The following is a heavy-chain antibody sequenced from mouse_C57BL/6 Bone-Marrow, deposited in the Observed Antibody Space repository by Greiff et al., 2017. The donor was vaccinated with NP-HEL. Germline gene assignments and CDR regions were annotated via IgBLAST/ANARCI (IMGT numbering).Heavy chain of an antibody. V-gene: IGHV1-4*01. CDR2: INPSSGYT. J-gene: IGHJ4*01. CDR1: GYTFTSYT. CDR3: ARDDYGSPYDAMDY. D-gene: IGHD1-1*01. Sequence: VQLRQSGAELARPGASVKMSCKASGYTFTSYTMHWVKQRPGQGLEWIGYINPSSGYTKYNQKFKDKATLTADKSSSTAYMQLSSLTSEDSAVYYCARDDYGSPYDAMDYWGQGTSVTVSS.